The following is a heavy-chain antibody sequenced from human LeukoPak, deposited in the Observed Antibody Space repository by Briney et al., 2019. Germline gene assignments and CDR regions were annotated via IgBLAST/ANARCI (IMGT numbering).Heavy chain of an antibody. CDR1: GGTFSSYA. Sequence: GSSVKVSCKASGGTFSSYAISWVRQAPGQGLEWMGRIIPIHGIPNSAQKFQGRVTITADKSTSTAYMELSSLTSEDTAVYYCAKDPLMYSSRPNWFDPWGQGTLVTVSS. J-gene: IGHJ5*02. CDR3: AKDPLMYSSRPNWFDP. V-gene: IGHV1-69*04. CDR2: IIPIHGIP. D-gene: IGHD6-13*01.